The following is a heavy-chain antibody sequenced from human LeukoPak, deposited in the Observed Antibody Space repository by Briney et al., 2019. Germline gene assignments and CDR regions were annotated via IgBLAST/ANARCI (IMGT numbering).Heavy chain of an antibody. D-gene: IGHD4-17*01. Sequence: SETLSLTCTVSGGSISSSSYYWGWIRQPPGKGLEWIGSIYYSGSTYYNPSLKSRVTISVDTSKNQFSLKLSSVTAADTAVYYCARRLLVNGDYVEGLVTWFDPWGQGTLVTVSS. J-gene: IGHJ5*02. V-gene: IGHV4-39*01. CDR3: ARRLLVNGDYVEGLVTWFDP. CDR1: GGSISSSSYY. CDR2: IYYSGST.